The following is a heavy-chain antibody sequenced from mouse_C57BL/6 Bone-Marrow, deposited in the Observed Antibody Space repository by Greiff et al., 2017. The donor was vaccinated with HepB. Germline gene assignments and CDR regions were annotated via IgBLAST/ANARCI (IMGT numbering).Heavy chain of an antibody. CDR3: ARYGYGSSYSAWFAY. CDR2: ISSGSSTI. D-gene: IGHD1-1*01. V-gene: IGHV5-17*01. Sequence: EVQVVESGGGLVKPGGSLKLSCAASGFTFSDYGMHWVRQAPEKGLEWVAYISSGSSTIYYADTVKGRFTISRDNAKNTLFLQMTSLRSEDTAMYYCARYGYGSSYSAWFAYWGQGTLVTVSA. CDR1: GFTFSDYG. J-gene: IGHJ3*01.